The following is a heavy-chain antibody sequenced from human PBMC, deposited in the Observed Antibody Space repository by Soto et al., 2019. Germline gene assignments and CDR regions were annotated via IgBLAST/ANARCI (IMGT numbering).Heavy chain of an antibody. CDR2: VTGSGSST. J-gene: IGHJ4*02. CDR1: GFTFNSYA. V-gene: IGHV3-23*01. CDR3: ARDDRGNDY. Sequence: GGSLRLSCAASGFTFNSYAMSWVRQAPGKGLEWLSAVTGSGSSTYYADSVKGRFTISRDNSKNTLYLQMSSLSVEETAVYYCARDDRGNDYWGQGTLVTVSS.